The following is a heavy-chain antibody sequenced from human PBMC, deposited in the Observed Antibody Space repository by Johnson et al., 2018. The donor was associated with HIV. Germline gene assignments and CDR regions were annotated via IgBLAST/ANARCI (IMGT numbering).Heavy chain of an antibody. V-gene: IGHV3-66*01. D-gene: IGHD1-26*01. Sequence: MLLVESGGALVQPGGSLRLSCAASGFNVSSNYMNWVRQAPGRGLEWVSVVYSGGYTYYADSVQGRFTISRDTSKNTLYLQMKSLRAEDTALYYCARAYSYGALDIWGQGTMVTVSS. CDR2: VYSGGYT. CDR1: GFNVSSNY. J-gene: IGHJ3*02. CDR3: ARAYSYGALDI.